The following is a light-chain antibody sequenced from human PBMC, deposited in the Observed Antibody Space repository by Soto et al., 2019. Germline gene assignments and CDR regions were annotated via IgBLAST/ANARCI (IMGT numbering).Light chain of an antibody. CDR2: GAS. CDR1: QSVSSSY. V-gene: IGKV3-20*01. Sequence: EIVLTQSPGTLSLSPGERATLSCRASQSVSSSYLAWYQKKPGQTPRLLIYGASSRATGIPDRFSGSGSGTDFTLTISRLQPEDFAAYYCQQYSSSPLTFGGGTKVEIK. J-gene: IGKJ4*01. CDR3: QQYSSSPLT.